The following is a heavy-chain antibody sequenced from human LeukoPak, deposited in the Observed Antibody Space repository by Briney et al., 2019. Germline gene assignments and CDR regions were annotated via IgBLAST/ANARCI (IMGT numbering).Heavy chain of an antibody. CDR1: GFTFSNYA. CDR2: ISNGGGST. CDR3: ARIGGVYHYFAY. D-gene: IGHD5/OR15-5a*01. V-gene: IGHV3-23*01. J-gene: IGHJ4*02. Sequence: HTGGSLRLSCAASGFTFSNYAMSWVRQAPGKGLEWVSAISNGGGSTYYADSVKGRFTIFRDNSNNTVYLQMNSLRVDDTAVYYCARIGGVYHYFAYWGQGSLVTVSS.